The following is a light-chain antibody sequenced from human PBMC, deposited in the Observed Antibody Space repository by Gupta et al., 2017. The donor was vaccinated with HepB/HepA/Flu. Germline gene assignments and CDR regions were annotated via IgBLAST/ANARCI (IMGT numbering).Light chain of an antibody. V-gene: IGKV1-5*03. CDR2: KAS. CDR3: QQYRT. Sequence: DIQMTQSPSTLSASVGDRVTITCRASQSISSWLAGDQQKPGKAPKLLIYKASSLESGVPSRFSGSGSGTEFTRTISSLQPDDFATDYCQQYRTFGQGTKVEIK. J-gene: IGKJ1*01. CDR1: QSISSW.